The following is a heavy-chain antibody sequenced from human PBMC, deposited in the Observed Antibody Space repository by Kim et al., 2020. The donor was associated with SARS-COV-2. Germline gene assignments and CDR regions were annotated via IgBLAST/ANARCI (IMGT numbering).Heavy chain of an antibody. V-gene: IGHV1-18*01. CDR3: AREVTVPGWFAP. J-gene: IGHJ5*02. D-gene: IGHD3-10*01. Sequence: NYAQKRQGRVTMTTDTSTSTAYMELRSLRSDDTAVYYCAREVTVPGWFAPWGQGTLVTVSS.